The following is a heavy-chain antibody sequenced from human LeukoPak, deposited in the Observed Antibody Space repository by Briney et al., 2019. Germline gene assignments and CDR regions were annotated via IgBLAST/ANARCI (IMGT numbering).Heavy chain of an antibody. CDR3: ARGMTTGPDP. CDR1: VGSFSGYY. Sequence: ESSETLSLTCAVYVGSFSGYYWSWIRQPPGKGLEWIGEINHRGSTNYNPSLKSRLTISVDTSKNQFSLNLSSVTAADTAVYYCARGMTTGPDPWGQGTLVTVSS. J-gene: IGHJ5*02. CDR2: INHRGST. D-gene: IGHD4-17*01. V-gene: IGHV4-34*01.